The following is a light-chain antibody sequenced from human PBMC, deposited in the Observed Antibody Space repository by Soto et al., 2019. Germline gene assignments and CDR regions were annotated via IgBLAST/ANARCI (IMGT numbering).Light chain of an antibody. CDR3: SSYISHTTPVV. J-gene: IGLJ2*01. Sequence: QSALTQPASVSGSPGQSITIPCTGTSSDVGAHNYVSWYRQYPGKAPKLIMFVVINRSSGVSNRISGSKSGNTASLTISGLQTEDEADYYCSSYISHTTPVVFGGGTKVTVL. CDR1: SSDVGAHNY. CDR2: VVI. V-gene: IGLV2-14*01.